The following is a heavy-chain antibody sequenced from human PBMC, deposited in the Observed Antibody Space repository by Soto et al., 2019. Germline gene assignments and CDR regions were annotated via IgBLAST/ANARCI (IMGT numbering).Heavy chain of an antibody. D-gene: IGHD3-3*01. CDR2: IYWDDDK. V-gene: IGHV2-5*02. CDR1: GFSLTTSGVG. Sequence: QITLNESGPTVVRPTETLTLTCRFSGFSLTTSGVGVGWIRQSPGKAPEWLALIYWDDDKRYSASLKSRLTITKDPSKTQGVLTVSDLAPPNKAPYYCAKRVLRTVFGLVTTPAIYFAFWGKGPPVAVSS. CDR3: AKRVLRTVFGLVTTPAIYFAF. J-gene: IGHJ4*02.